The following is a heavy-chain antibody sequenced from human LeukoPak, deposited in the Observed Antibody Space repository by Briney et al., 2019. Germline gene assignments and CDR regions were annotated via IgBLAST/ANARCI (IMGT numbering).Heavy chain of an antibody. CDR1: RFTFNSYA. Sequence: GGSLRLSCTASRFTFNSYAMSWVRQAPGKGLEWVSASSASGDSPYYADSVKGRFTISRDNSKNTLDLQMNSLRVEDTAVYYCAKGVYGSGSYREYFEQWGQGTLVTVSS. CDR2: SSASGDSP. J-gene: IGHJ1*01. V-gene: IGHV3-23*01. D-gene: IGHD3-10*01. CDR3: AKGVYGSGSYREYFEQ.